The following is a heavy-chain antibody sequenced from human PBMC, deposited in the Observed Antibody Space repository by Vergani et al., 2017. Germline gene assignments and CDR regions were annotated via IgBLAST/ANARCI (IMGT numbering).Heavy chain of an antibody. V-gene: IGHV4-61*02. D-gene: IGHD2-21*01. J-gene: IGHJ6*02. CDR2: IYTTGST. CDR1: GDSIFSGNYY. Sequence: QVQLQESGPGLVKPSQTLSLTCAVSGDSIFSGNYYWNWIRQPAENELEWIGRIYTTGSTDYNPSLKSRVTMSLDSSRSHFSLRLSSVTAADTAIYFCAKARDPNCKGGNCYSYYYGLDLWGQGTTVTVSS. CDR3: AKARDPNCKGGNCYSYYYGLDL.